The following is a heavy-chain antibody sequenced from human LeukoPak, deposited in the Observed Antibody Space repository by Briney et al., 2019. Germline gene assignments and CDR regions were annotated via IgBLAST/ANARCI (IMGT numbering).Heavy chain of an antibody. Sequence: PSETLSLTCTVSGGSISSYYWSWIRQPPGKGLEWIGYIYYSGNTKYNPSLKSRVTISVDTSKNQFSLKLSSVTAADTAVYYCARDLSHSGRFDPWGQGTLVTVSS. D-gene: IGHD6-13*01. V-gene: IGHV4-59*12. CDR2: IYYSGNT. CDR3: ARDLSHSGRFDP. CDR1: GGSISSYY. J-gene: IGHJ5*02.